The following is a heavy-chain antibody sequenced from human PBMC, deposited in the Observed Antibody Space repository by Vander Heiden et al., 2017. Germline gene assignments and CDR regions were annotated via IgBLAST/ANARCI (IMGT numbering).Heavy chain of an antibody. V-gene: IGHV1-24*01. CDR3: ATRRSPSGNQDY. CDR1: GYTLTELY. J-gene: IGHJ4*02. Sequence: HVQLVQSGPEAKKPGASGQASCKVSGYTLTELYMHWVRQGPGKGLGWMGGFDPEDGETIYAQKYQGRVTMTEDTSTDTAYMELRSLRSEGTAVYYCATRRSPSGNQDYWGQGTLVTVSS. D-gene: IGHD1-26*01. CDR2: FDPEDGET.